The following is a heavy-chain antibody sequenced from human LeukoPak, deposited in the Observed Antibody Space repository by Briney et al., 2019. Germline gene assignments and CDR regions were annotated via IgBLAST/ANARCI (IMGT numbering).Heavy chain of an antibody. D-gene: IGHD6-19*01. CDR3: AKDAGTSGWFDS. CDR1: GYTFAAYY. V-gene: IGHV1-2*02. J-gene: IGHJ5*01. Sequence: APVKVSCKASGYTFAAYYIHWVRQAPGQGLEWIGWINPNSGGTNYAQKFQGRVTMTRDPSISTAYMELSRLTSDDTTVYFCAKDAGTSGWFDSWGQGTLVTVSS. CDR2: INPNSGGT.